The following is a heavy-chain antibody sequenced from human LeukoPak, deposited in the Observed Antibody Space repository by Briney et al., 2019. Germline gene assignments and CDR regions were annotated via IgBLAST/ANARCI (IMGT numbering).Heavy chain of an antibody. J-gene: IGHJ4*02. V-gene: IGHV1-3*04. CDR1: GYTFTSYT. Sequence: GASVKVSCKASGYTFTSYTMHWVRQAPGQRLEWMGWINTGNGNTEYSQKFQGRVIITRDTSASTAYMEMSSLRSVDTAVYYCARQISGVVYWGQGTLVTVSS. CDR3: ARQISGVVY. CDR2: INTGNGNT. D-gene: IGHD2-8*01.